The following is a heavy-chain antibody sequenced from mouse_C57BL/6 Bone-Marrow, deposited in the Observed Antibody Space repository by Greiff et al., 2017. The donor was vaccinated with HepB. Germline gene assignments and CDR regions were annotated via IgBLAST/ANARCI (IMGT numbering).Heavy chain of an antibody. CDR1: GFTFSNYW. V-gene: IGHV6-3*01. CDR2: IRLKSDNYAT. J-gene: IGHJ1*03. CDR3: TREGDLLLRFYWYFDV. Sequence: VKVEESGGGLVQPGGSMKLSCVASGFTFSNYWMNWVRQSPEKGLEWVAQIRLKSDNYATHYAESVKGRFTISRDDSKSSVYLQMNNLRAEDTGIYYCTREGDLLLRFYWYFDVWGTGTTVTVSS. D-gene: IGHD1-1*01.